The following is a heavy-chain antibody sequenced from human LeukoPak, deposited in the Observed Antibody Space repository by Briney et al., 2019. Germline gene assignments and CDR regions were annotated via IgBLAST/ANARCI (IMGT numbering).Heavy chain of an antibody. CDR1: GYTYDVCD. J-gene: IGHJ3*02. D-gene: IGHD1-26*01. CDR3: ASESGSYEEGAFDT. V-gene: IGHV3-20*04. Sequence: GGPLTLPCAVCGYTYDVCDVRWVRRAPGKAVEGVSGIKWNGGSTGYAAPVKGRFTTSRDNAKNSLYMKMNSLRAEDTALYYCASESGSYEEGAFDTWGQGTMVTVSS. CDR2: IKWNGGST.